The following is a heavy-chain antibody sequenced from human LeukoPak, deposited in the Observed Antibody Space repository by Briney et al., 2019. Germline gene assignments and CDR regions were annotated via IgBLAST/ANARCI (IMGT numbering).Heavy chain of an antibody. J-gene: IGHJ4*02. Sequence: GRSLRLSCAASGFTFSSYSMNWVRQAPGQGLEWVSSISSSSSYIYYADSVKGRFTISRDNAKNSLYLQMNSLRAEDTAVYYCARGSGRNPYYFDYWGQGTLVTVSS. CDR2: ISSSSSYI. CDR1: GFTFSSYS. CDR3: ARGSGRNPYYFDY. V-gene: IGHV3-21*01. D-gene: IGHD3-10*01.